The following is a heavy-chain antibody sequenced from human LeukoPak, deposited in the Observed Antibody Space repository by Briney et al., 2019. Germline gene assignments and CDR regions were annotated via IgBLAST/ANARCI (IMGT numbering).Heavy chain of an antibody. V-gene: IGHV1-69*04. J-gene: IGHJ6*02. D-gene: IGHD4-17*01. CDR1: GYTFTSYG. CDR3: ARDRAPYGDYVHYYYGMDV. Sequence: SVKVSCKASGYTFTSYGISWVRQAPGQGLEWMGRIIPILGIANYAQKFQGRVTITADKSTSTAYMELSSLRSEDTAVYYCARDRAPYGDYVHYYYGMDVWGQGTTVTVSS. CDR2: IIPILGIA.